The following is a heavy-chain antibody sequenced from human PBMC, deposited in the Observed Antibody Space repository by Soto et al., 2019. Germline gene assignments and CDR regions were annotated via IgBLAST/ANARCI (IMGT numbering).Heavy chain of an antibody. V-gene: IGHV1-69*01. Sequence: QVQLVQSGAEVKKPGSSVKVSCKASGGSFSTYVMNWVRQAPGQGLEWMGYIIPVFGTTDYAQQFQGRVTFTADESTRTVFMEVNSLTSEDTAVYYCSRGVREYSTSPPHFWGQGTLVSVSS. CDR1: GGSFSTYV. J-gene: IGHJ4*02. D-gene: IGHD6-6*01. CDR3: SRGVREYSTSPPHF. CDR2: IIPVFGTT.